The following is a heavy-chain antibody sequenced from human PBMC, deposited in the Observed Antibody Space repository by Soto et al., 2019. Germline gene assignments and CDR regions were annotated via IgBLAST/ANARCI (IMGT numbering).Heavy chain of an antibody. CDR1: GFTLSAYY. V-gene: IGHV3-11*01. J-gene: IGHJ6*03. D-gene: IGHD6-13*01. Sequence: QVQLVESGGGLVKPGGSLRLSCAASGFTLSAYYMSWIRQAPGKGLEWVSYISSSGSTIYYAASVKGRFTISRDNAKNSLYLQMNSLRAEDTAVYYWSIGLHSSSWYAPPYYYYMDVWGKGTTVTVSS. CDR3: SIGLHSSSWYAPPYYYYMDV. CDR2: ISSSGSTI.